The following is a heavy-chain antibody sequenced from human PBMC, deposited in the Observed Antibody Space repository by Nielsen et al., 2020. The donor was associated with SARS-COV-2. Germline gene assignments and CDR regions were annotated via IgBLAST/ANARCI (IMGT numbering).Heavy chain of an antibody. D-gene: IGHD1-26*01. J-gene: IGHJ6*02. V-gene: IGHV3-66*01. CDR3: AKVTQGGATDYYYYGMDV. CDR2: IYSGGST. Sequence: WIRQPPGKGLEWVSVIYSGGSTYYADSVKGRFTISRDNSKNTLYLQMNSLRAEDTAVYYCAKVTQGGATDYYYYGMDVWGQGTTVTVSS.